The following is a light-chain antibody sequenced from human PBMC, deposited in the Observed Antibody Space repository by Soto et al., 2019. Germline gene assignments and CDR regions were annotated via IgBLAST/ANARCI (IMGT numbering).Light chain of an antibody. CDR2: GAS. CDR3: QQYNDWPPWT. J-gene: IGKJ1*01. V-gene: IGKV3-20*01. Sequence: EIVLTQSPGTLSLSPGERATLSCRASQSVSSTYLAWYQQRPGQSPRLLIYGASSRATGIPDRFSGSGSGTDFTLTISRLEPEDSAVYYCQQYNDWPPWTFGQGTKVDIK. CDR1: QSVSSTY.